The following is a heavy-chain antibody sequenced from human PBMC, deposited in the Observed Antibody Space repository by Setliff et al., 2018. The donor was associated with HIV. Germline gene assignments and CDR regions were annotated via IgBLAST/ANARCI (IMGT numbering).Heavy chain of an antibody. CDR3: AREFEYHDSRGFRYYYMDV. Sequence: ESLSLIGAVYHGYFSDYNWSWIRPHAGKGLEWNGNLYAGGRSNYAPSLKGRVSISEDTSKNQFSLVLRSVTAADTAVYYCAREFEYHDSRGFRYYYMDVSGKGTAVTVSS. D-gene: IGHD3-22*01. CDR1: HGYFSDYN. CDR2: LYAGGRS. J-gene: IGHJ6*03. V-gene: IGHV4-59*10.